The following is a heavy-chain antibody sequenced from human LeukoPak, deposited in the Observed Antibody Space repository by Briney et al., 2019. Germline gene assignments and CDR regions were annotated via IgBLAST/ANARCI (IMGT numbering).Heavy chain of an antibody. CDR1: GFTFSNYG. V-gene: IGHV3-23*01. Sequence: GGSLRLSCAASGFTFSNYGMNWVRQAPGKGLEWVSGITGSGGNTYYADSVKGRFTISRDNSKNTLFLQMNSLRAEGTAVYYCARRPIDLGDWFDPWGQGTLVTVSS. D-gene: IGHD3-16*01. CDR2: ITGSGGNT. J-gene: IGHJ5*02. CDR3: ARRPIDLGDWFDP.